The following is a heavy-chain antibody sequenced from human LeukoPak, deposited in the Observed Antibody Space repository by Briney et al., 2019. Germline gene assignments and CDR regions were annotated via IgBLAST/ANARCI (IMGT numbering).Heavy chain of an antibody. J-gene: IGHJ3*02. CDR2: INHSGST. Sequence: PSETLSLTCAVYGGSFSGYYWSWIRQPPGKGLEWIGEINHSGSTNYNPSLKSRVTISVDTSKNQFSLKLNSVTAADTAMYYCARRPDYGDSIRSPGTFDIWGQGTMVTVSS. CDR1: GGSFSGYY. D-gene: IGHD4-17*01. V-gene: IGHV4-34*01. CDR3: ARRPDYGDSIRSPGTFDI.